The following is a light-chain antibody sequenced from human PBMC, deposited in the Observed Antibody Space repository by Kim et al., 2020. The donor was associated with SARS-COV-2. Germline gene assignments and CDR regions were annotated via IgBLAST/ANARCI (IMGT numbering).Light chain of an antibody. Sequence: SYELTQPPSVSVSPGQTARITCSGEALPKKYAYWYQQKSGQAPVLVIYEDRKRPSGIPERFSASSSGTMATLTISGAQVEDEGDYYCYSTDFSGNHRVFGGGTQLTV. J-gene: IGLJ2*01. CDR3: YSTDFSGNHRV. CDR2: EDR. V-gene: IGLV3-10*01. CDR1: ALPKKY.